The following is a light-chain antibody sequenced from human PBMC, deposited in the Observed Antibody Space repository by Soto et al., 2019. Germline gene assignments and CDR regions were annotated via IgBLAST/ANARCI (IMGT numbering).Light chain of an antibody. CDR1: SSNIGAGYD. J-gene: IGLJ1*01. CDR2: GNS. Sequence: QSVLKQPPSVSGAPRQRVTISRTGSSSNIGAGYDVHWYQQLPGTAPKLLIYGNSNRPSGVPDRFSGSKSGTSASLAITGLQAEDEADYYCQSYDSSLSGYVFGTGTKVTVL. V-gene: IGLV1-40*01. CDR3: QSYDSSLSGYV.